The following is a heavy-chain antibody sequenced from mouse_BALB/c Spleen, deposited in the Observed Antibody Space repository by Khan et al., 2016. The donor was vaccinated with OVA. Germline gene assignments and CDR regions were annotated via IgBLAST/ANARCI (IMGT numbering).Heavy chain of an antibody. J-gene: IGHJ4*01. CDR3: ARQPYYHYNVMDY. V-gene: IGHV2-6-1*01. Sequence: QVQLKESGPGLVAPSQSLSITCTISGFSFTNYGVHWVRQPPGKGLEWLVLMWSDGSTTYNSALKSRLTISKNNSKSQAFLKMNSLQNDDTAMYFCARQPYYHYNVMDYWGQGTSVTVSS. CDR1: GFSFTNYG. D-gene: IGHD2-10*01. CDR2: MWSDGST.